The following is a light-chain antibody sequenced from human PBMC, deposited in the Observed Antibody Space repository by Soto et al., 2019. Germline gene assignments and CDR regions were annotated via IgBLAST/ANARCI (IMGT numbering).Light chain of an antibody. Sequence: SVLKQSXATLSVYKEDXXXXXXXASQSVSSNLAWSKQKXGQAPRLLIYGAYXRAIDIPARFSGSGSETDFTLTISSLQSEESAVYYCQQYNNWPRTFGQGTSVDIK. CDR1: QSVSSN. J-gene: IGKJ1*01. V-gene: IGKV3-15*01. CDR3: QQYNNWPRT. CDR2: GAY.